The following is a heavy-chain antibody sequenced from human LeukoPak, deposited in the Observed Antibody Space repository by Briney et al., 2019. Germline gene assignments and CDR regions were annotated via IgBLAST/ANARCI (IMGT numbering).Heavy chain of an antibody. J-gene: IGHJ4*02. D-gene: IGHD3-3*01. CDR1: GGSFSGYY. CDR2: INHSGST. Sequence: SETLSLTCAVYGGSFSGYYWSWIRQPPGKGLEWIGEINHSGSTNYNPSLKSRVTISVDTSKNQFSLKLSSVTAADTAVYYCARGDGYDFWSGYTPRTLDYWGQGTLVTVSS. V-gene: IGHV4-34*01. CDR3: ARGDGYDFWSGYTPRTLDY.